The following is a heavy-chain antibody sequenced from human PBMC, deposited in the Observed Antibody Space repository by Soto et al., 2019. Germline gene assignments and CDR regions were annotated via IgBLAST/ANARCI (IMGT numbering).Heavy chain of an antibody. CDR3: AKSGTYGSGSYYPIWFDP. V-gene: IGHV3-30*18. Sequence: QVQLVESGGGVVQPGRSLRLSCAASGFTFSSYGMHWVRQAPGKGLEWVAAISYDGSNKYYADSVKGRFTISRDNSKNTLYLQMNSLRAEDTAVYYCAKSGTYGSGSYYPIWFDPWGQGTLVTVSS. CDR1: GFTFSSYG. D-gene: IGHD3-10*01. CDR2: ISYDGSNK. J-gene: IGHJ5*02.